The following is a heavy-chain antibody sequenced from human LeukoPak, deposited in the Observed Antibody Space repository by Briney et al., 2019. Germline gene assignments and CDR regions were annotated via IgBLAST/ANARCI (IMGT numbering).Heavy chain of an antibody. D-gene: IGHD3-3*02. CDR3: AKHPFLSPKYYFDY. CDR1: GFTFSSYA. V-gene: IGHV3-23*01. J-gene: IGHJ4*02. Sequence: GGSLRLSCAASGFTFSSYAMSWVRQAPGKGLEWVSAISGSGGSTYYADSVKGLFTISRDNSKNTLYLQMNSLRAEDTAVYYCAKHPFLSPKYYFDYWGQGTLVTVSS. CDR2: ISGSGGST.